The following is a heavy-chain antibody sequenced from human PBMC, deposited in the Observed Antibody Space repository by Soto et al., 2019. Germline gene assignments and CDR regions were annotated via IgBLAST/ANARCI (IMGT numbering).Heavy chain of an antibody. J-gene: IGHJ6*02. CDR1: GGTFSSYA. D-gene: IGHD5-18*01. CDR2: IIPIFGTA. CDR3: ARVVDTEENYYYGMDV. V-gene: IGHV1-69*06. Sequence: SVKVSCKASGGTFSSYAISWVRQAPGQGLEWMGGIIPIFGTANYAQKFQGRVTITANKSTSTAYMELNSLRAEDTAVYYCARVVDTEENYYYGMDVWGQGTTVTVSS.